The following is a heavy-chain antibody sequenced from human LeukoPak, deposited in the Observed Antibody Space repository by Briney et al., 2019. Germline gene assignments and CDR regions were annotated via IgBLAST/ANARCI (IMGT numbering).Heavy chain of an antibody. CDR3: ARGDERDGYNWDY. Sequence: SGTLSLTCAVSGDSISTNHWWSWVRQPPGKGLEWIGEVYHSGSTNYNTSLKSRVTISVDKSKNLFSLKLTSVTAADTAMYYCARGDERDGYNWDYWGQGTLVTVSS. D-gene: IGHD5-24*01. V-gene: IGHV4-4*02. J-gene: IGHJ4*02. CDR1: GDSISTNHW. CDR2: VYHSGST.